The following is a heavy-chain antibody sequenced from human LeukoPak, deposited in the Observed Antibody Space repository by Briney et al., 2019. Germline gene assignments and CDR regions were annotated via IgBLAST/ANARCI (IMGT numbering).Heavy chain of an antibody. V-gene: IGHV4-34*01. Sequence: SETLSLTCAVYGGYFSGYYWSWIRQPPGKGLEWIGEINHSGSTNYNPSLKSRVTISVDTSKNQFSLKLSSVTAADTAVYYCARHKGDFWSGYFPRFDYWGQGTLVTVSS. J-gene: IGHJ4*02. CDR3: ARHKGDFWSGYFPRFDY. CDR2: INHSGST. D-gene: IGHD3-3*01. CDR1: GGYFSGYY.